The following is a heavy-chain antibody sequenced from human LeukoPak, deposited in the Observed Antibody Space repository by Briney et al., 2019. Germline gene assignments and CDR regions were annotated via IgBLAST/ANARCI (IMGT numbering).Heavy chain of an antibody. V-gene: IGHV4-39*01. Sequence: SETLSLTCTVSGGSISSSSYYWGWIRQPPGKGLEWIGSIYYSGSTYYNPSLKSRVIISADTSKNQFSLKLSSVTAADTAVYHCVRQAGYFDYWGQGTLVTVSS. J-gene: IGHJ4*02. CDR1: GGSISSSSYY. CDR2: IYYSGST. CDR3: VRQAGYFDY.